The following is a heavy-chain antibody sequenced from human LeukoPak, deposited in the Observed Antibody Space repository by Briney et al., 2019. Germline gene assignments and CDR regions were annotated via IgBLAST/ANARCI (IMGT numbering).Heavy chain of an antibody. CDR3: ARDPLGGYDSSGSYRFDY. CDR2: ISSSSSTI. CDR1: GFTFSSYS. Sequence: PGGSLRLPCAASGFTFSSYSMNWVRQAPGKGLEWVSYISSSSSTIYYADSVKGRFTISRDNAKNSLYLQMNSLRAEDTAVYYCARDPLGGYDSSGSYRFDYWGQGTLVTVSS. V-gene: IGHV3-48*04. D-gene: IGHD3-22*01. J-gene: IGHJ4*02.